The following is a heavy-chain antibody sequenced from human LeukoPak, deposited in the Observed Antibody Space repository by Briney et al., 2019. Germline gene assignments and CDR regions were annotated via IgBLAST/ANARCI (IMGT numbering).Heavy chain of an antibody. CDR1: ALTFSDFS. D-gene: IGHD3-10*01. CDR3: VRLRRNSDRSYYYYYYDS. J-gene: IGHJ5*01. CDR2: LNPTSTSI. Sequence: PGGSLRLSCVASALTFSDFSINWVRRAPGKGLEWVLSLNPTSTSIYYADAVRGRFTMSRDNAKSSLYLQMDSLRAEDTAVYYCVRLRRNSDRSYYYYYYDSWGQGILVTVSS. V-gene: IGHV3-21*01.